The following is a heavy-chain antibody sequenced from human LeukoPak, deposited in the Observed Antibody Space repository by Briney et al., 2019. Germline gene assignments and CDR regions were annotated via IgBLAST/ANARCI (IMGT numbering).Heavy chain of an antibody. CDR1: GFTFSSYA. CDR2: ISYDGNSE. V-gene: IGHV3-30-3*01. J-gene: IGHJ4*02. Sequence: GGSLRLSSAASGFTFSSYAMHWVRQAPGRGLEWVAAISYDGNSEYYADSVKGRFTISRDNSKNTLFLQMNSLSTQDTAVYYCVRGGANFFDFWGQGTLVTVSS. CDR3: VRGGANFFDF. D-gene: IGHD2-8*01.